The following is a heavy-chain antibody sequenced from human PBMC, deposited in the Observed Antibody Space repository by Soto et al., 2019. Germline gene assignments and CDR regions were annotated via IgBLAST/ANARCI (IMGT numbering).Heavy chain of an antibody. D-gene: IGHD2-15*01. J-gene: IGHJ4*02. Sequence: ASVKVSCKASGYTFTGYYMHWVRQAPGQGLEWMGWINPNSGGTNYAQKFQGWVTMTRDTSISTAYMELSRLRSDDTAVYYCAREYVGGYCSGGSCYGSYFDYWGQGTLVTVSS. V-gene: IGHV1-2*04. CDR1: GYTFTGYY. CDR2: INPNSGGT. CDR3: AREYVGGYCSGGSCYGSYFDY.